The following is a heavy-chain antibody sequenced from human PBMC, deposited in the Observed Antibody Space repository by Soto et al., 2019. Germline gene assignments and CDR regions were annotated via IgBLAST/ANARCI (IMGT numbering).Heavy chain of an antibody. CDR3: ARGNPFNYAGFYV. J-gene: IGHJ6*02. Sequence: QAHLEQSGSVLKRPGASVKVSCKASGYIFSDYDIHWLRQASGQGPEWMGWMNATSGDTLCPQRGRGKFNMTRDTSLSTAYIEVGSLTSHDTAIYYCARGNPFNYAGFYVWGQGTTVAVSS. V-gene: IGHV1-8*01. CDR1: GYIFSDYD. CDR2: MNATSGDT. D-gene: IGHD3-16*01.